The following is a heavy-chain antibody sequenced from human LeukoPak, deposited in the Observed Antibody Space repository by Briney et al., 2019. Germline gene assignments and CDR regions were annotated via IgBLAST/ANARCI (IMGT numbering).Heavy chain of an antibody. CDR3: VLTGYSSGWSYFDY. CDR2: IKHDGSEK. CDR1: GLTFSRHW. D-gene: IGHD6-19*01. J-gene: IGHJ4*02. Sequence: GGSLRLSCAASGLTFSRHWMTWVRQAPGKGLEWVANIKHDGSEKNYVDSVKGRFTISRDNAKNSLYLQMNSLRAEDTAVYYCVLTGYSSGWSYFDYWGQGTLVTVSS. V-gene: IGHV3-7*03.